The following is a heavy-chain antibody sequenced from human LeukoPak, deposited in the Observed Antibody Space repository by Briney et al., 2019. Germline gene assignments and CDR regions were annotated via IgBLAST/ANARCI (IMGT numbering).Heavy chain of an antibody. Sequence: GGSLRLSCVASGFTFSSYEMNWARQAPGKGLEWVSYISSSGSTIYYADSVKGRFTISRDNAKNSLYLQMNSLRAEDTAIYYCAREDCSGGSCHFDYWGQGALVTVSS. CDR3: AREDCSGGSCHFDY. V-gene: IGHV3-48*03. J-gene: IGHJ4*02. D-gene: IGHD2-15*01. CDR2: ISSSGSTI. CDR1: GFTFSSYE.